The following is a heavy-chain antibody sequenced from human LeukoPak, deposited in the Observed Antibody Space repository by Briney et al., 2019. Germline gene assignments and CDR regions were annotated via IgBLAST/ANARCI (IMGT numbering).Heavy chain of an antibody. D-gene: IGHD3-22*01. V-gene: IGHV3-74*01. CDR1: GFTFSSYW. CDR2: VNSDGTGT. CDR3: VKDGHYPDNSGYYYEDS. Sequence: GGSLRLSCAASGFTFSSYWMHWVRQAPGKGLVWVSRVNSDGTGTTYADSVEGRFTISRDNAKDTVYLQMNSLRAEDTAVYYCVKDGHYPDNSGYYYEDSWGQGTLVTVSS. J-gene: IGHJ4*02.